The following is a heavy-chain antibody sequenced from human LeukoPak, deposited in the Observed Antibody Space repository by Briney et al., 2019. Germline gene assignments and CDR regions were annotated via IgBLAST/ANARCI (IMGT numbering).Heavy chain of an antibody. CDR2: ISSSSSYI. CDR3: ARVKGYYGSGSYS. D-gene: IGHD3-10*01. CDR1: GFTFSSYS. Sequence: GGSLRLSCAASGFTFSSYSMNWVRQAPGKGLEWVSSISSSSSYIYYADSVKGRFTISRDNAKNSLYLQMNSLRAEDTAVYYCARVKGYYGSGSYSWGQGTLVTVSS. J-gene: IGHJ5*02. V-gene: IGHV3-21*01.